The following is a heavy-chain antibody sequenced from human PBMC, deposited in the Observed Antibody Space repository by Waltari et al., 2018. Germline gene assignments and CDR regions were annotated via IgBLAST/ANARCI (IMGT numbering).Heavy chain of an antibody. J-gene: IGHJ3*02. CDR3: ARETGYSSSWGLGAFDI. Sequence: QLQLQESGPGLVKPSETLSLTCTVSGGSISSSSYYWGWIRQPPGKGLEWIGSIYYSGSTYYNPSLKSRVTISVDTSKNQFSLKLSSVTAADTAVYYCARETGYSSSWGLGAFDIWGQGTMVTVSS. CDR2: IYYSGST. D-gene: IGHD6-6*01. CDR1: GGSISSSSYY. V-gene: IGHV4-39*07.